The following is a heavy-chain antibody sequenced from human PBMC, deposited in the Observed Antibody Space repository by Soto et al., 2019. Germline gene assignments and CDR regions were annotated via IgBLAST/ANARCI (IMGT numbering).Heavy chain of an antibody. D-gene: IGHD1-26*01. CDR2: IIPIFGTA. J-gene: IGHJ6*02. Sequence: SVKVSCEASGGTFSSYAISWVRQAPGQGLEWMGGIIPIFGTANYAQKFQGRVTITADESTSTAYMELSSLRSEDTAVYDCAGGSGSYYGNYYYYGMDVWGQGTTVTVSS. CDR1: GGTFSSYA. CDR3: AGGSGSYYGNYYYYGMDV. V-gene: IGHV1-69*01.